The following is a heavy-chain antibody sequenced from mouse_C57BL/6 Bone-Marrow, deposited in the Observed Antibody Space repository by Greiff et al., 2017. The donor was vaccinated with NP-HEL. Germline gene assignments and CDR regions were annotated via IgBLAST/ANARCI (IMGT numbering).Heavy chain of an antibody. CDR3: TSASVYYYGSSVLAY. D-gene: IGHD1-1*01. CDR2: IYPGNGDT. V-gene: IGHV1-5*01. J-gene: IGHJ3*01. Sequence: EVKLQQSGTVLARPGASVKMSCKTSGYTFTGYWMHWVKQRHGKGLEWIGAIYPGNGDTSYNQKFKGKAKLHAITSARTAYMALGRLATADSADFFYTSASVYYYGSSVLAYWGQGTLITVSA. CDR1: GYTFTGYW.